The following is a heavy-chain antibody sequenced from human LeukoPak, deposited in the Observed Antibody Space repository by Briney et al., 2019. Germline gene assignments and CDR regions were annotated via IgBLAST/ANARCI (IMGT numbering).Heavy chain of an antibody. CDR1: GGSISGYY. CDR2: IYYSGST. D-gene: IGHD3-16*01. Sequence: SETLSLTCTVSGGSISGYYWSWIRQPPGKGLEWIGYIYYSGSTNYNPSLKSRVTISVDTSKNQFSLKLSSVTAADTAVYYCARDGGPAFDIWGQGTMVTVSS. V-gene: IGHV4-59*01. J-gene: IGHJ3*02. CDR3: ARDGGPAFDI.